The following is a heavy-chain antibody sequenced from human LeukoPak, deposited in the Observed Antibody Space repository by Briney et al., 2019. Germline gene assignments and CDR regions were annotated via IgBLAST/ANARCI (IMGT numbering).Heavy chain of an antibody. Sequence: GSSVKVSCKASGGTFSSYAINWVRQATGQGLEWMGWMNPNSGDTGYAQKFQGRVTMTRNTSISTAYMELSSLRSEDTAVYYCARGRTIVGAVPSAWGRGTLVTVSS. CDR2: MNPNSGDT. V-gene: IGHV1-8*02. J-gene: IGHJ5*02. D-gene: IGHD1-26*01. CDR1: GGTFSSYA. CDR3: ARGRTIVGAVPSA.